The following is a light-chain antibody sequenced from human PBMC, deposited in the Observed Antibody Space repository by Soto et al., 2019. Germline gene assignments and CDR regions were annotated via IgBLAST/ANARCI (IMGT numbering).Light chain of an antibody. J-gene: IGKJ4*01. CDR1: QSVLYSSNNKNY. CDR3: QQYYSSPLT. V-gene: IGKV4-1*01. CDR2: WAS. Sequence: DIVMTQSPDSLAESLGERATTNCKSSQSVLYSSNNKNYLAWYQQKPGQPPKLLIYWASTRESGVPDRFSGSGSGTDFTLTISSLQAEDVAVYYCQQYYSSPLTFGGGTKVEIK.